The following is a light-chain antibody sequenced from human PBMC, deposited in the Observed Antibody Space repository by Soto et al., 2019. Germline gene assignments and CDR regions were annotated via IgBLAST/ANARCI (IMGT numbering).Light chain of an antibody. CDR1: QSISSNY. CDR3: QQYGVSPVYT. V-gene: IGKV3-20*01. J-gene: IGKJ2*01. CDR2: GGS. Sequence: EIVLTQSPGTLPLSPGERSTLSCRASQSISSNYLAWYQQKPGQAPRLLIYGGSNRASGIPDRFSGSGSGTDFTLTISRLEPEDFAVYFCHYQQYGVSPVYTFGQGTKLEIK.